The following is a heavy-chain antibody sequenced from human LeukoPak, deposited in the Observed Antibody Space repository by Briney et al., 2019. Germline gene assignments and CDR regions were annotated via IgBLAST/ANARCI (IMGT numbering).Heavy chain of an antibody. Sequence: GGSLRHSCAASGFTVSSNYISWVRQAPGKGLEWVSIIYSGGSTYYADSVKGRFTISRDNSKDTVYLQMNSLRAEDTAVYYCGRTTAGSGNWFDPWGQGTLVTVSP. CDR2: IYSGGST. D-gene: IGHD6-13*01. CDR1: GFTVSSNY. V-gene: IGHV3-53*01. J-gene: IGHJ5*02. CDR3: GRTTAGSGNWFDP.